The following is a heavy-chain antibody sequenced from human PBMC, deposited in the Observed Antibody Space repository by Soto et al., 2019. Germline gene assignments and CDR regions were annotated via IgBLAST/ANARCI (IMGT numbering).Heavy chain of an antibody. CDR3: ARVAYANGWIFDY. D-gene: IGHD2-2*01. V-gene: IGHV3-7*01. CDR2: IKQDGSEK. Sequence: EVQLVESGGGLVQPGGSMILSCAACGFTFSSYWMSWIRQAPGKGLEWVANIKQDGSEKYYMDSVKGRFTISRDNAKNSLHLQMNSLRAEDTAVYFCARVAYANGWIFDYWGQGTLVTVSS. CDR1: GFTFSSYW. J-gene: IGHJ4*01.